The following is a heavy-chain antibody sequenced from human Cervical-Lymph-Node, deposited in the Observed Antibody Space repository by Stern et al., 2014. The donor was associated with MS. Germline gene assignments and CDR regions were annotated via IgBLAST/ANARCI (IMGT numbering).Heavy chain of an antibody. D-gene: IGHD2-15*01. J-gene: IGHJ4*02. CDR3: AREGEYCSGSRCYPFLDY. CDR2: IYHTGRV. V-gene: IGHV4-59*01. CDR1: GGSLRSYY. Sequence: VQLVESGPGLVTPSETLSLTCTVSGGSLRSYYWNWIRQAPGKGLEWLGVIYHTGRVNYNPSLSSRVAMSVDTSKNQFSLTVSSVTAADTAVYYCAREGEYCSGSRCYPFLDYWGQGTLVTVSS.